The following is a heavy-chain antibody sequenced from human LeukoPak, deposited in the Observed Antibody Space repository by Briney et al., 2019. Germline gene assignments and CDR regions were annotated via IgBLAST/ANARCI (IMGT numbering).Heavy chain of an antibody. V-gene: IGHV4-34*01. CDR3: ATTKGDY. J-gene: IGHJ4*02. CDR2: INHSGST. CDR1: GGSFSGYY. D-gene: IGHD5-12*01. Sequence: SQTLSLTCAVYGGSFSGYYWSWIRQPPGKGLEWIGEINHSGSTNYNPSLKSRVTISVDTSKNQFSLKLSSVTAADTAVYYCATTKGDYWGQGTLVTVSS.